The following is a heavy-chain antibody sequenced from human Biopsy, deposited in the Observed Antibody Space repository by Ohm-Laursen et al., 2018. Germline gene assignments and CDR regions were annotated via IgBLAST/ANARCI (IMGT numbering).Heavy chain of an antibody. CDR2: NIPILGTG. CDR3: ATKLTGYFHH. V-gene: IGHV1-69*06. D-gene: IGHD3-9*01. Sequence: SVKVSCKASGYTFTNYGINWVRQAPGQGLEWLGGNIPILGTGNYAQKFQGRVTVAADTSTSTATMELRSLRSDDTAVYYCATKLTGYFHHWGQGTLVIVSS. J-gene: IGHJ1*01. CDR1: GYTFTNYG.